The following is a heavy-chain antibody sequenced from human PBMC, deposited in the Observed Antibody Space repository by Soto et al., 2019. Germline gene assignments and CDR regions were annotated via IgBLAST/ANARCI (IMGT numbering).Heavy chain of an antibody. CDR3: ARGRRAVAGDAFDI. Sequence: QVQLQESGPGLVKPSQTLSLTCTVSGGSISSGGYYWSWIRQHPGKGLEWIGYIYYSGSTYYNPSLKRRVTISVDTSKNQFSLKLRSVTAADTAVYYCARGRRAVAGDAFDIWGQGTMVTVSS. CDR1: GGSISSGGYY. V-gene: IGHV4-31*03. D-gene: IGHD6-19*01. J-gene: IGHJ3*02. CDR2: IYYSGST.